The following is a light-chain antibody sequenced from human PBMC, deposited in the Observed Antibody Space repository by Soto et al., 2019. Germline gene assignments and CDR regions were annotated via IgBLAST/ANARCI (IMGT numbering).Light chain of an antibody. V-gene: IGKV3-20*01. Sequence: EVVLTQSPDTLSLSPGERATLSCRASQSVSSGPLAWYQHKPGQAPRLLLYGASNRAAGISDRFSGSGSGTDFTLTISRLEAEDFAVYYCQQYHIAPRTFGQGTKVEI. CDR3: QQYHIAPRT. CDR2: GAS. CDR1: QSVSSGP. J-gene: IGKJ1*01.